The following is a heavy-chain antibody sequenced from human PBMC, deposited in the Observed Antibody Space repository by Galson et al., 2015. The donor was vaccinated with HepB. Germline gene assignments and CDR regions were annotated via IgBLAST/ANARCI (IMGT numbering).Heavy chain of an antibody. CDR1: GFTVSSNY. CDR2: IYSGGSI. V-gene: IGHV3-53*01. J-gene: IGHJ6*02. D-gene: IGHD3-10*01. Sequence: SLRLSCAASGFTVSSNYMSWVRQAPGKGLEWVSVIYSGGSIYYADSVKGRFTISRDNAKNSLYVQMNSLRDEDTAVYYCARGILVRGVEYYGMDVWGQGTTVTVSS. CDR3: ARGILVRGVEYYGMDV.